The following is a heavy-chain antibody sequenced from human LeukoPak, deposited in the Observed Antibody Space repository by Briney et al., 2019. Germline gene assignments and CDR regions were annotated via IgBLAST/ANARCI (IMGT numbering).Heavy chain of an antibody. Sequence: MSTTGSSIYYADSVKGRFTISRDNVKNLLYLQMNSLRAEDTAVYYCARPAYCGGNCYYFPDYWGQGTLVTVSS. V-gene: IGHV3-11*04. D-gene: IGHD2-21*02. J-gene: IGHJ4*02. CDR2: MSTTGSSI. CDR3: ARPAYCGGNCYYFPDY.